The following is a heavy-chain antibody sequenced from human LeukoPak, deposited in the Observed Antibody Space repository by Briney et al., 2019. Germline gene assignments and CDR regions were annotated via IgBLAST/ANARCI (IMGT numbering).Heavy chain of an antibody. Sequence: GGSLRLSCAASGFTFSSYSMNWVRQAPGKGLEWVSSISSSSSYIYYADSVKGRFTISRDNSKNTLYLQMNSLRAEDTAVYYCAKRASGGGFDPWGQGTLVTVSS. V-gene: IGHV3-21*04. CDR1: GFTFSSYS. CDR2: ISSSSSYI. J-gene: IGHJ5*02. D-gene: IGHD3-16*01. CDR3: AKRASGGGFDP.